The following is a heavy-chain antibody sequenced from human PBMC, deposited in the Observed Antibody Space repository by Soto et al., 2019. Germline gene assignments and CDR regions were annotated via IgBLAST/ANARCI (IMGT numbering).Heavy chain of an antibody. J-gene: IGHJ3*02. CDR2: ISSDGNNQ. CDR3: AKERGVLDAFDM. V-gene: IGHV3-30*18. CDR1: GFTSSSFV. D-gene: IGHD3-10*01. Sequence: VQLVESGGGVVQPGTSLRLSCAASGFTSSSFVIHWVRQAPGKGLEWLAVISSDGNNQYYADSVKGRFTISRDNSKRTLYLQVNSLRAEDTAVYFCAKERGVLDAFDMWGPGTMVTVS.